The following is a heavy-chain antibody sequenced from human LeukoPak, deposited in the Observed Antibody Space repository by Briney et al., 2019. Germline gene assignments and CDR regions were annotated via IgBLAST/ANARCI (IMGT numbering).Heavy chain of an antibody. D-gene: IGHD4-23*01. J-gene: IGHJ4*02. V-gene: IGHV3-7*01. Sequence: GGSLRLSCAASGFTFSCSYMTCVRQGPGKGLEWVAIVKQDESEKSYVDSVKGRFTISRDNAKNSLFLQMNSLRAEDTAVYYCAREVTPYYWGQGTLVTVSS. CDR3: AREVTPYY. CDR1: GFTFSCSY. CDR2: VKQDESEK.